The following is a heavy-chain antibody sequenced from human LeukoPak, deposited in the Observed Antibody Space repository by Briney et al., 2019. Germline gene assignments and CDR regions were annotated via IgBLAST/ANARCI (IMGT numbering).Heavy chain of an antibody. J-gene: IGHJ4*02. D-gene: IGHD3-10*01. CDR1: GYTFTSYG. Sequence: ASVKVSCKASGYTFTSYGISWVRQAPGQGLEWMGWISAYNGNTNYAQKLQGRVTMTTDTSTSTAYMELRSLRSDDTAVYYCARGGAGTYYYGSGSKLDYWGQGTLVTVSS. CDR3: ARGGAGTYYYGSGSKLDY. CDR2: ISAYNGNT. V-gene: IGHV1-18*01.